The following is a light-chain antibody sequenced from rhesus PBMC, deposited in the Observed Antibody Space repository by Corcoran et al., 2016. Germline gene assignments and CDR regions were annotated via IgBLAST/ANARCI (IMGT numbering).Light chain of an antibody. J-gene: IGKJ2*01. CDR2: KAS. CDR1: QGISSW. CDR3: LQYSSSPYS. Sequence: DIQMTQSPSSLSASVGDKVTITCRASQGISSWVAWYQQKPGKAPKLLIYKASSLQSGVPSRFSGRGSGTDFTLTISSLQPDDFATYYCLQYSSSPYSFGQGTKVEIK. V-gene: IGKV1-22*01.